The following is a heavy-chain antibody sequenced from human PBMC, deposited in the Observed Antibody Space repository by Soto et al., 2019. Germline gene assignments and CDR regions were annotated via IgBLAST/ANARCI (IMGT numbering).Heavy chain of an antibody. V-gene: IGHV1-69*13. Sequence: VASVKVSCKXSGGTFSSYAISWVRQAPGQGLEWMGGIIPIFGTANYAQKFQGRVTITADESTSTAYMELSSLRSEDTAVYYCARDTYQLLSPPYYYYYGMDVWGQGTTVTVSS. D-gene: IGHD2-2*01. CDR3: ARDTYQLLSPPYYYYYGMDV. CDR1: GGTFSSYA. CDR2: IIPIFGTA. J-gene: IGHJ6*02.